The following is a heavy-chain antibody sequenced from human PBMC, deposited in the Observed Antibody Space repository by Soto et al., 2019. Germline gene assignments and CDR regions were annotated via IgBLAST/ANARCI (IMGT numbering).Heavy chain of an antibody. V-gene: IGHV4-61*01. Sequence: SETLSLTCTVSGGSVSTGSYYWSWIRQPPGKGLEWTGKIYHSGSTNYNPALKSRVTISADTSKNQISLKLSSVTAADTAVYFCARDSLVGHSYGNQIHAFDIWGQGTMVTVSS. CDR3: ARDSLVGHSYGNQIHAFDI. J-gene: IGHJ3*02. D-gene: IGHD5-18*01. CDR2: IYHSGST. CDR1: GGSVSTGSYY.